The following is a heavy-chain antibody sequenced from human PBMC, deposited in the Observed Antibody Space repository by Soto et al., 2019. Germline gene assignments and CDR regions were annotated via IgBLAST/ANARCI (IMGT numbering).Heavy chain of an antibody. D-gene: IGHD1-26*01. V-gene: IGHV4-4*02. CDR3: ARVSGSYYYGMDV. CDR2: IYHSGST. Sequence: TSETLYLTCAVSGGSISSSNSWSWVRQPPGKGLEWIGEIYHSGSTNYNPSLKSRVTISVDKSKNQFSLKLSSVTAADTAVYYCARVSGSYYYGMDVWGQGTTVT. CDR1: GGSISSSNS. J-gene: IGHJ6*02.